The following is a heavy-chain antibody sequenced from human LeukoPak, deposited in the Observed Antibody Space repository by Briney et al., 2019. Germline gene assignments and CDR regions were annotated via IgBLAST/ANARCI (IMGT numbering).Heavy chain of an antibody. CDR2: INHSGST. CDR1: GGSFSGYY. Sequence: PSETLSLTCAVYGGSFSGYYWSWIRLPPGKGLEWIGKINHSGSTNYNPSLKSRVTISVDTSRNQFSLKLSSVTAADTAVYYCARGSSSWYPANWFDPWGQGTLVTVSS. V-gene: IGHV4-34*01. D-gene: IGHD6-13*01. J-gene: IGHJ5*02. CDR3: ARGSSSWYPANWFDP.